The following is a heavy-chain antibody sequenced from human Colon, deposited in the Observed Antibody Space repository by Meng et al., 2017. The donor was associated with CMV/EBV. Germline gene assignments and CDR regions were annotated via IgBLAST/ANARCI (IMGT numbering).Heavy chain of an antibody. CDR2: IDPDNEST. Sequence: SYYINWVRQAPGQGLQWMGVIDPDNESTAYAQKFKGRVTMTRDTSTSTVYMELSSLTSEDTAVYYCTKGARTSVQPWPARWFPGDYWGQGTLVTVSS. CDR3: TKGARTSVQPWPARWFPGDY. V-gene: IGHV1-46*01. D-gene: IGHD2-15*01. CDR1: SYY. J-gene: IGHJ4*02.